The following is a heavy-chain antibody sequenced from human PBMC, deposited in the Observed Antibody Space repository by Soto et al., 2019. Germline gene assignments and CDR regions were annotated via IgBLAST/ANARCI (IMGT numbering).Heavy chain of an antibody. V-gene: IGHV3-30-3*01. CDR3: ARDQLLWFGELLHSYYYYGMDV. CDR1: GFTFSSYA. J-gene: IGHJ6*02. D-gene: IGHD3-10*01. Sequence: GGSLRLSCAASGFTFSSYAMHWVRQAPGKGLEWVAVISYDGSNKYYADSVKGRFTISRDNSKNTLYLQMNSLRAEDTAVYYCARDQLLWFGELLHSYYYYGMDVWGQGTTVTVSS. CDR2: ISYDGSNK.